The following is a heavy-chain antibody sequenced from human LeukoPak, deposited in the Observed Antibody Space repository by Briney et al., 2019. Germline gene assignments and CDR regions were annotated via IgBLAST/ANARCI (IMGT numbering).Heavy chain of an antibody. Sequence: ASVKVSCKASGYTFTDYYVHWVRQAPGQGLEWMGWISAYNGDTRYAQKLQGRVTMTTDTSTTTAYLELRGLRSDDTAVYYCARVGCSSTTCYPEKDYWGQGTLVTVSS. CDR2: ISAYNGDT. J-gene: IGHJ4*02. CDR3: ARVGCSSTTCYPEKDY. D-gene: IGHD2-2*01. V-gene: IGHV1-18*04. CDR1: GYTFTDYY.